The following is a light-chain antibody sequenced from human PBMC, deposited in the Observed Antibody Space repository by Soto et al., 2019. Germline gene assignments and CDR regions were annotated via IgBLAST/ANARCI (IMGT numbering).Light chain of an antibody. Sequence: QSALTQPASVSGSPGQSITISCTGTSSDIGTSKYVSWFQHHPCKAPKLIIFEVSNRPSGISDRFSGFKSANTAYLTISGVQPEDEADYHCSSYTTIKTVVFGGGTKLTVL. CDR1: SSDIGTSKY. CDR2: EVS. J-gene: IGLJ2*01. V-gene: IGLV2-14*01. CDR3: SSYTTIKTVV.